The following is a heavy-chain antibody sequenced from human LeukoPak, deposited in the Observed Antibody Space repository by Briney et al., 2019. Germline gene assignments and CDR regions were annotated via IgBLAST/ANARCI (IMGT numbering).Heavy chain of an antibody. CDR1: GFIFSNYG. J-gene: IGHJ1*01. CDR3: AKDPNTATSGILYFQH. D-gene: IGHD5-18*01. Sequence: PGGSLRLSCAASGFIFSNYGMHWVRQAPGKGLEWVAVISNDGDKKYYADSVKGRFTISRDNSKNTLYLQMNSLRAEDTAMYFCAKDPNTATSGILYFQHWGQGTLVTVSS. CDR2: ISNDGDKK. V-gene: IGHV3-30*18.